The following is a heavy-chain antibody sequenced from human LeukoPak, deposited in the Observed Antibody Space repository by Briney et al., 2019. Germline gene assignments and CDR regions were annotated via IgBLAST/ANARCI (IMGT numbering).Heavy chain of an antibody. CDR1: GFTFSSYV. V-gene: IGHV3-30*04. J-gene: IGHJ4*02. D-gene: IGHD3-10*01. CDR2: ISYDGSNE. CDR3: AKEPLLWFGELPYFDY. Sequence: PGGSLRLSCAASGFTFSSYVMHWVRQAPGKGLEWVAIISYDGSNEYYADSVKGRFTISRDNSKNTLYLQMNSLRAEDTAVYYCAKEPLLWFGELPYFDYWGQGTLVTVSS.